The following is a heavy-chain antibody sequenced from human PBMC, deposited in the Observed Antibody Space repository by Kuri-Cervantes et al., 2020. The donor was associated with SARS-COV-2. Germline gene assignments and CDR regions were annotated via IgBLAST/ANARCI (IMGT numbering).Heavy chain of an antibody. CDR2: IYYSGST. J-gene: IGHJ4*02. V-gene: IGHV4-39*07. CDR1: GGSITSNKYY. D-gene: IGHD6-6*01. Sequence: SETLSLTCTVSGGSITSNKYYWGWIRQPPGKGLEWIGSIYYSGSTYYNPSLKSRVTISVDTSKNQFSLKLSSVTAADTAVYYCARSHRRAARYFDYWGQGTLVTVSS. CDR3: ARSHRRAARYFDY.